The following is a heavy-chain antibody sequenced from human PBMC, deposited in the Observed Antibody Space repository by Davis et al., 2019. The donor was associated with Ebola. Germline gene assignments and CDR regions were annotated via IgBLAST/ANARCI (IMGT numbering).Heavy chain of an antibody. CDR3: ARESYDILTGYSPD. Sequence: SETLSLTCAVSGGSISSSNWWSWVRQPPGKGLAWIGEIYHSGSTNYNPSLKSRVTISVDKSKNQFSLKLSSVTAADTAVYYCARESYDILTGYSPDWGQGTLVTVSS. V-gene: IGHV4-4*02. CDR2: IYHSGST. D-gene: IGHD3-9*01. CDR1: GGSISSSNW. J-gene: IGHJ4*02.